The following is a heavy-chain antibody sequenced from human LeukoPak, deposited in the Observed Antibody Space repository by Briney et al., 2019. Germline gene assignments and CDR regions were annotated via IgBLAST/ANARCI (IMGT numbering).Heavy chain of an antibody. CDR1: SYSISSGFY. CDR3: ARVTYVDYKLYQYFVY. J-gene: IGHJ4*02. V-gene: IGHV4-38-2*01. CDR2: IFHSWNS. Sequence: KPSETLSLTCAVSSYSISSGFYWGWIRQSPGKGLEWVGSIFHSWNSYYNPSLKSRLTMSVDTSKNQFSLKLTSVTAADTALYYCARVTYVDYKLYQYFVYWAQGIRVSVSS. D-gene: IGHD4-17*01.